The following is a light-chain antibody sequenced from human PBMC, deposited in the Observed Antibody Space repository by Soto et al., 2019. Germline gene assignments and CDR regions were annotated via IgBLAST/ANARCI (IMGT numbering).Light chain of an antibody. Sequence: EIVLTQSPCTLSLSPGERATLSCWASQSVSNYFVWYQQKPGQAPRLLIYDASKRATGIPARFSGSGSGTDFTLTISSLEPEDFAVYYCQQRSISPWTFAQGTKVDI. J-gene: IGKJ1*01. CDR3: QQRSISPWT. CDR2: DAS. V-gene: IGKV3-11*01. CDR1: QSVSNY.